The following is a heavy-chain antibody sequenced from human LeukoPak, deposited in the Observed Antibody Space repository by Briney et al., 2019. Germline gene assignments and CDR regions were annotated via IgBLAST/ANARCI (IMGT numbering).Heavy chain of an antibody. D-gene: IGHD3-10*01. V-gene: IGHV1-46*01. CDR2: INPSGGT. CDR1: GDTSSSSH. CDR3: AREPTAGSCYFDY. Sequence: ASVKVSCKASGDTSSSSHIHWVRQAPGQGLEWMGLINPSGGTSHSNTIQGRVTLTRDTFTSTLYMELNSLRSEDTAVYYCAREPTAGSCYFDYWGQGTLVTVSS. J-gene: IGHJ4*02.